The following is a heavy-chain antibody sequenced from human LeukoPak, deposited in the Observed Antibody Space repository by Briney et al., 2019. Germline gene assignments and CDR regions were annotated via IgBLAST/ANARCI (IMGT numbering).Heavy chain of an antibody. V-gene: IGHV3-23*01. Sequence: GGSLRLSCAASGFTFSSYAMSWVRQTPGKGLEWVSAISGSGGRTDYADSVKGRFTISRDNSKNSLYLQMISLRAEDTALYYCAKPATYYDILTGYDYWGQGTLVTVSS. CDR1: GFTFSSYA. CDR3: AKPATYYDILTGYDY. CDR2: ISGSGGRT. J-gene: IGHJ4*02. D-gene: IGHD3-9*01.